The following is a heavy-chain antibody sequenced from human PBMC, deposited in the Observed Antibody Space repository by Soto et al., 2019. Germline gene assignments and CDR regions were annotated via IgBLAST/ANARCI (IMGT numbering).Heavy chain of an antibody. CDR2: IYYSGST. CDR3: ATGGPGKWGYCSGGSCYRRAFDI. D-gene: IGHD2-15*01. CDR1: GGSISSGGYY. Sequence: QVQLQESGPGLVKPSQTLSLTCTVSGGSISSGGYYWSWIRQHPGKGLEWIGYIYYSGSTYYNPALKSRVTISVDTSKNPFSLKLSSVTAADTAVYYCATGGPGKWGYCSGGSCYRRAFDIWGQGTMVTVSS. V-gene: IGHV4-31*03. J-gene: IGHJ3*02.